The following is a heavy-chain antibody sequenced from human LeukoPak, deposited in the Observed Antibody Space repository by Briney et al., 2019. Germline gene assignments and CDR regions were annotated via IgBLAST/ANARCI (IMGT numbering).Heavy chain of an antibody. CDR1: GFTFSDYS. CDR3: ARVGAYAAVNC. CDR2: ISSSGSTI. J-gene: IGHJ4*02. V-gene: IGHV3-48*03. Sequence: GGSLRLSCAASGFTFSDYSMNWVRQAPGKGLEWVSYISSSGSTIYYTDSVKGRFTISRDNAKNSLYLQMNSLRAEDTAVYYCARVGAYAAVNCWGQGTLVTVSS. D-gene: IGHD3-16*01.